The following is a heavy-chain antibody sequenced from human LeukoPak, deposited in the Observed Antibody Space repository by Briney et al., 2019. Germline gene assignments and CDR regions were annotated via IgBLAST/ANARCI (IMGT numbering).Heavy chain of an antibody. D-gene: IGHD2-2*01. V-gene: IGHV4-31*11. CDR1: GGSFSGYY. CDR2: IYYTGSP. J-gene: IGHJ5*02. CDR3: ARATPGSWFDP. Sequence: SETLSLTCAVYGGSFSGYYWSWIRQHPGKGLEWIGYIYYTGSPYYNPSLKSRVTISVDTSKNQFSLKLSSVTAADTAVYYCARATPGSWFDPWGQGTLVTVSS.